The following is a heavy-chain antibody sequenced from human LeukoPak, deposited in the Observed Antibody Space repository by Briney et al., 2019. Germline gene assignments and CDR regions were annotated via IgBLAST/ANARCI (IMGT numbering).Heavy chain of an antibody. Sequence: PGGSLRLSCAASGFTFSSYAMSWVRQAPGKGLEWVSAISGSGGSTYYADSVKGRFTISRDNSKNTLYLQMNSLRAEDTAVYYCAKDFGYSYGYWQPFDYWGQGTLVTVSS. CDR3: AKDFGYSYGYWQPFDY. CDR2: ISGSGGST. CDR1: GFTFSSYA. D-gene: IGHD5-18*01. J-gene: IGHJ4*02. V-gene: IGHV3-23*01.